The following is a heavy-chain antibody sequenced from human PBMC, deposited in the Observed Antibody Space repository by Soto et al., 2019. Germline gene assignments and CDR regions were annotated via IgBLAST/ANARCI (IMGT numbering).Heavy chain of an antibody. Sequence: LRLSCAASGFTFSSYEMNWVRQAPGKGLEWVSYISSSGSTIYYADSVKGRFTISRDNAKNSLYLQMNSLRAEDTAVYYCARMAIIRGYYYGMDVWGQGTTVTVSS. CDR2: ISSSGSTI. D-gene: IGHD5-12*01. CDR3: ARMAIIRGYYYGMDV. J-gene: IGHJ6*02. V-gene: IGHV3-48*03. CDR1: GFTFSSYE.